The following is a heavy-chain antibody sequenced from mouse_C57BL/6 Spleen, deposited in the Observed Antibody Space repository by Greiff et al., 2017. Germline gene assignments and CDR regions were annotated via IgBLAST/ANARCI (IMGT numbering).Heavy chain of an antibody. J-gene: IGHJ4*01. CDR3: ARGYYGDYYAMDY. V-gene: IGHV1-64*01. CDR1: GYTFTSYW. D-gene: IGHD1-2*01. CDR2: IHPNSGRT. Sequence: QVQLKQPGAELVKPGASVKLSCKASGYTFTSYWMHWVKQRPGQGLEWIGMIHPNSGRTNYNEKFKSKATLTVDKSSSTAYMQLSSLTSEDSAVYYCARGYYGDYYAMDYWGQGTSVTVSS.